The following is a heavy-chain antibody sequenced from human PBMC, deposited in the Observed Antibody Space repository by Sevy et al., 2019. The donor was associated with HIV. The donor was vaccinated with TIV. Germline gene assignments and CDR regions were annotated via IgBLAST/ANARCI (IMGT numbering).Heavy chain of an antibody. CDR2: IKQDGSEK. J-gene: IGHJ4*02. CDR3: ASDYS. Sequence: AGSLRLSCAASGFIFSSHWMTWVRQAPGKGLEWVANIKQDGSEKYYVASVKGRFTISRDNAKNSLSLQMNSLRVEDTAMYYCASDYSWGQGTLVTVSS. CDR1: GFIFSSHW. V-gene: IGHV3-7*01.